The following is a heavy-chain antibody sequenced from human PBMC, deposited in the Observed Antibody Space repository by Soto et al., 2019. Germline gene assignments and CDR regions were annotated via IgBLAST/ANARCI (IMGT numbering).Heavy chain of an antibody. Sequence: ASVKVSCKASGYTFTSYGISWVRQAPGQGLEWMGWISAYNGNTNYAQKLQGRVTMTTDTSTSTAYMELRSLRSDDTAVYYCVRIVGAIPTGLGGMDVWGQGTTVTVSS. V-gene: IGHV1-18*01. CDR2: ISAYNGNT. CDR1: GYTFTSYG. CDR3: VRIVGAIPTGLGGMDV. D-gene: IGHD1-26*01. J-gene: IGHJ6*02.